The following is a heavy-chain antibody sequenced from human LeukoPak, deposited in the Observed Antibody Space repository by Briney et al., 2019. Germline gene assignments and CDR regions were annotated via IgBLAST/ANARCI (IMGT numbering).Heavy chain of an antibody. CDR1: GGSISSSSHY. CDR3: ARWYYYGSGSFDY. D-gene: IGHD3-10*01. V-gene: IGHV4-39*01. Sequence: SETLSLTCTVSGGSISSSSHYWGWIRQPPGKGLEWIGSIYYSGSTYYNPSLKSRVTISVDTSKNQFSLKLSSVTAADTAVYYCARWYYYGSGSFDYWGQGTLVTVSS. CDR2: IYYSGST. J-gene: IGHJ4*02.